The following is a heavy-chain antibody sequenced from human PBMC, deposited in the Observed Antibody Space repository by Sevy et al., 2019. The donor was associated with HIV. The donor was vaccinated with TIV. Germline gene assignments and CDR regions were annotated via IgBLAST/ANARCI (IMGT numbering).Heavy chain of an antibody. CDR3: ARGGYYYDNAAYYAFDS. Sequence: GGSLRLSCTTSGFTFSAYAMHWVRQAPGKGLEWVAIIWSDGAYQYHGDSVKGRFTISRHNSKNTLYLQMNSLRVEDTAVYYCARGGYYYDNAAYYAFDSWGQGTLVTVSS. CDR1: GFTFSAYA. V-gene: IGHV3-33*01. D-gene: IGHD3-22*01. J-gene: IGHJ4*02. CDR2: IWSDGAYQ.